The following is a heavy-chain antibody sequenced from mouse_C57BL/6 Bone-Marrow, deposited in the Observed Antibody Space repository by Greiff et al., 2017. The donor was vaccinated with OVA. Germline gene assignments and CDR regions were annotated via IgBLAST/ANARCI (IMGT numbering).Heavy chain of an antibody. CDR1: GFNIKDDY. CDR2: IDPENGDT. D-gene: IGHD2-4*01. J-gene: IGHJ3*01. V-gene: IGHV14-4*01. CDR3: TCPPFDYDPAWFAY. Sequence: VQLQQSGAELVRPGASVKLSCTASGFNIKDDYMHWVKQRPEQGLAWIGWIDPENGDTEYASKFQGKATITADTSSNTAYLQLSSLTSEDTAVYYCTCPPFDYDPAWFAYWGQGTLVTVSA.